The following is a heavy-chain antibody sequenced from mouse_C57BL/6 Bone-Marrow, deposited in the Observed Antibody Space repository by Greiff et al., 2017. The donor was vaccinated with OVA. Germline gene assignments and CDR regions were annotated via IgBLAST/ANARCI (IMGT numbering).Heavy chain of an antibody. CDR1: GYTFTDYE. V-gene: IGHV1-15*01. J-gene: IGHJ3*01. CDR2: IDPETGGT. CDR3: TRRGDGYPGFAY. D-gene: IGHD2-3*01. Sequence: QVQLQQSGAELVRPGASVTLSCKASGYTFTDYEMHWVKQTPVHGLEWIGAIDPETGGTAYNQKFKGKAILTADKSSSTAYMELRSLTSEDSAVYYCTRRGDGYPGFAYWGQGTLVTVSA.